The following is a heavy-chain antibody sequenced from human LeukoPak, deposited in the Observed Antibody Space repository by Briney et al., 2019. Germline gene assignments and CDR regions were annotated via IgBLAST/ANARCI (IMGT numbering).Heavy chain of an antibody. D-gene: IGHD1-1*01. J-gene: IGHJ4*02. V-gene: IGHV1-69*05. Sequence: VASVKVSCKASGYTFTGYYMHWVRQAPGQGLEWMGRSIPIFGTANYAQKFQGRVTITTDESTSTAYMELSSLRSEDTAVYYCARAWIVWGQGTLVTVSS. CDR2: SIPIFGTA. CDR1: GYTFTGYY. CDR3: ARAWIV.